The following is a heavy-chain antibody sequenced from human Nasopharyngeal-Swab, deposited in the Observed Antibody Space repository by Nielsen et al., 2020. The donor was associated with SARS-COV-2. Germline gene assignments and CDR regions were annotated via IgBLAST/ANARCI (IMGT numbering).Heavy chain of an antibody. CDR1: GGSISSYS. Sequence: SETLSLTCAVSGGSISSYSWSWIRLPPGKGLEWIGYIYYSGSTYYNPSLKSRVTISVDTSKNQFSLKLSSVTAADTAVYYCARQAATVAGTLWYYWGQGTLVTVSS. CDR3: ARQAATVAGTLWYY. D-gene: IGHD6-19*01. V-gene: IGHV4-59*04. J-gene: IGHJ4*02. CDR2: IYYSGST.